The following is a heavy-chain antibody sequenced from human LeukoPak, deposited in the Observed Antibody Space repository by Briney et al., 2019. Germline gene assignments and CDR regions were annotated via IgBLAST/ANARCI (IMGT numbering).Heavy chain of an antibody. V-gene: IGHV4-59*01. CDR3: ARGRYYAPVGLDP. D-gene: IGHD3-10*01. CDR1: GGSISSYY. Sequence: PSETLSLTCTVSGGSISSYYWSWIRQPPGKGLEWIGYIYYSGSTNYSPSLKSRVTISVDTSKNQFSLKLSSVTAADTAVYYCARGRYYAPVGLDPWGQGTLVTVSS. J-gene: IGHJ5*02. CDR2: IYYSGST.